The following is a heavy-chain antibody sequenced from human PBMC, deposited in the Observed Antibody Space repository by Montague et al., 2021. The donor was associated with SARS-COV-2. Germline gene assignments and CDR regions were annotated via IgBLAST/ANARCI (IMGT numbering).Heavy chain of an antibody. D-gene: IGHD2-2*02. CDR1: GGSFNRYY. CDR2: ISQSGNT. Sequence: SETLSLTCAVSGGSFNRYYWSWIRQPPGKGLEWIGEISQSGNTKYNPSLQSRVSISLDTSRNQFSPKVSSVTAADTAIYYCARLGDGIVPSPILGLGPYYSFYCMDVWGKGTTVTVSS. J-gene: IGHJ6*03. CDR3: ARLGDGIVPSPILGLGPYYSFYCMDV. V-gene: IGHV4-34*01.